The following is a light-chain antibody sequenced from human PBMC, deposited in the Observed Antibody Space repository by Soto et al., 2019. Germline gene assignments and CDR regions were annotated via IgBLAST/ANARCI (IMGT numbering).Light chain of an antibody. Sequence: EVVLTQSPATLSLSPGERATLSCRASENVRTFVDWYQQKPGQAPRLLIYGASNSATGIPARFSGSGSGTDFTLTLSNLEPEDFAVYYCQQHSHWPPWTFGQGTRVEIQ. CDR2: GAS. CDR1: ENVRTF. CDR3: QQHSHWPPWT. J-gene: IGKJ1*01. V-gene: IGKV3-11*01.